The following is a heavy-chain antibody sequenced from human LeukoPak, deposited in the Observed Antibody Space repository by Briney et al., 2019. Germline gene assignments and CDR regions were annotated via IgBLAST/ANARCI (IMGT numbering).Heavy chain of an antibody. CDR1: GFTFSSYA. CDR3: AKPPWAGVYQLPLDY. D-gene: IGHD2-2*01. Sequence: PGGSLRLSCAASGFTFSSYAMSWVRQAPGKGLEWVSAISGSGGSTYYADSVKGRFTISRDNSKNTLYLQMNSLRAEDTAVYYCAKPPWAGVYQLPLDYWGQGPLVTVSS. J-gene: IGHJ4*02. CDR2: ISGSGGST. V-gene: IGHV3-23*01.